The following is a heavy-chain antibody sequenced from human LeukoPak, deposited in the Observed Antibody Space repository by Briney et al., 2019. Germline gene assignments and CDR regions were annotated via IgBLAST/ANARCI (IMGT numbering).Heavy chain of an antibody. Sequence: ASVKVSCKSSGYTFTNYYMHRVRQAPGQGLEWMGWINPNSGGTNYAQRFQGRVTTTRDTSISTAYMELSRLRSDDTAVYYCARGAYYYDSSGDYTGGWYYFDYWGQGTLVTVSS. CDR3: ARGAYYYDSSGDYTGGWYYFDY. D-gene: IGHD3-22*01. CDR1: GYTFTNYY. V-gene: IGHV1-2*02. CDR2: INPNSGGT. J-gene: IGHJ4*02.